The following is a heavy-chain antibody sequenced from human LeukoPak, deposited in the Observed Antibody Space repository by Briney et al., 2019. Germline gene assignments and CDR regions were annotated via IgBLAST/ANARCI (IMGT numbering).Heavy chain of an antibody. CDR3: AVQLRGFGEASSFYFDY. Sequence: SETLSLTCTVSGGSISSGRYYWSWIRQPAGKGLECIGRIYTSGSTNYNPSLKSRVTISVDTSKNQFSLKLSSVTAADTAVYYCAVQLRGFGEASSFYFDYWGQGTLVTVSS. CDR1: GGSISSGRYY. J-gene: IGHJ4*02. CDR2: IYTSGST. V-gene: IGHV4-61*02. D-gene: IGHD3-10*01.